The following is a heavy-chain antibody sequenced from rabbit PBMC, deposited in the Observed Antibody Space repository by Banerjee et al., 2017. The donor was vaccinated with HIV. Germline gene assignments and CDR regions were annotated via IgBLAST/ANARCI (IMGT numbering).Heavy chain of an antibody. D-gene: IGHD4-1*01. Sequence: QSLEESGGGLVQPEGSLTLTCTASGFSFSSSYYMCWVRQAPGKGLEWIACIRGGSSDIIVYASWAKGRFTISKTSSTSVTLQMTSLTAADTATYFCARDLAGAIGWNFYLWGPGTLVTVS. CDR2: IRGGSSDII. J-gene: IGHJ4*01. CDR1: GFSFSSSYY. V-gene: IGHV1S40*01. CDR3: ARDLAGAIGWNFYL.